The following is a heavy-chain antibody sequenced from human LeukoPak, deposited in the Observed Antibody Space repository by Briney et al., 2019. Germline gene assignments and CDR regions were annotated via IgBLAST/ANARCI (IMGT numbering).Heavy chain of an antibody. CDR3: ARDGVQTTPFDY. D-gene: IGHD4/OR15-4a*01. CDR1: GFTFSGYR. Sequence: GGSLRLSCATSGFTFSGYRMHWVRQAPGRGVVWLSLINGDGSYTIYADSVKGRFTISRDNAKNTLYLQMDSLKAEDTAVYYCARDGVQTTPFDYWGQGTLVTVSS. CDR2: INGDGSYT. J-gene: IGHJ4*02. V-gene: IGHV3-74*01.